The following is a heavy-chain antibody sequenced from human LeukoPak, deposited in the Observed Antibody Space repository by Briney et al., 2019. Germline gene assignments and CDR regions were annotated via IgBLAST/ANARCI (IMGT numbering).Heavy chain of an antibody. D-gene: IGHD6-19*01. CDR2: MNPNSGNT. CDR3: ARARGNSSGWYYYGMDV. Sequence: ASVKVSCKASGYTFTSYDINWVRQATGQGLEWMGWMNPNSGNTGYAQKLQGRVTMTRNTSISTAYMELSSLRAEDTAAYYCARARGNSSGWYYYGMDVWGQGTTVTVSS. J-gene: IGHJ6*02. CDR1: GYTFTSYD. V-gene: IGHV1-8*01.